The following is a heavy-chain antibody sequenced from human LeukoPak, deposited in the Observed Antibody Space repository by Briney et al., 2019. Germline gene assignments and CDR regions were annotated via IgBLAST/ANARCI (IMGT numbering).Heavy chain of an antibody. CDR1: GDSVSSNTVI. D-gene: IGHD1/OR15-1a*01. CDR2: TYYRSKWYS. Sequence: SQTLSLTCAISGDSVSSNTVIWNWIRESPSRGLEWLGRTYYRSKWYSDSAMSVKSRITINPDTSKNQFSLQLNSVTPEDTAVYYCVRAGHGTAAGLFDSWGQGTQVTVSS. CDR3: VRAGHGTAAGLFDS. J-gene: IGHJ4*02. V-gene: IGHV6-1*01.